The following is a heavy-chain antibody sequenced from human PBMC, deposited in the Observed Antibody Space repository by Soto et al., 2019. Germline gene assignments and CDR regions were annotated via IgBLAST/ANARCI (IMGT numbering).Heavy chain of an antibody. V-gene: IGHV1-18*01. D-gene: IGHD3-3*01. CDR3: AKETEGFGVVSMGV. Sequence: GASVKVSCKASGYSFTSYGISWVRQAPGQGLEWMGWISAYNGNTKYIQKLQGRVTMTTDTSTSTAYMELRSLTSDDTAVYYCAKETEGFGVVSMGVWGQGTTVTVSS. CDR1: GYSFTSYG. J-gene: IGHJ6*02. CDR2: ISAYNGNT.